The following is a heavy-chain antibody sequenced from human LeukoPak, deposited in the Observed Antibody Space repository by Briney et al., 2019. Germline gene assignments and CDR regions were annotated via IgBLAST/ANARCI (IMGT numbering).Heavy chain of an antibody. V-gene: IGHV3-48*01. CDR1: GFAFSDYS. CDR3: ARDRYYDSTGYNNHDALDV. CDR2: ISSSDNTI. J-gene: IGHJ3*01. D-gene: IGHD3-22*01. Sequence: QPGGSLRLSCAASGFAFSDYSMNWVRQAPGKGLEWVSYISSSDNTIHYADSVKGRFTISRDNAKNSLHLHMNSLRAEDTAVYFCARDRYYDSTGYNNHDALDVWGQGTMVTVSS.